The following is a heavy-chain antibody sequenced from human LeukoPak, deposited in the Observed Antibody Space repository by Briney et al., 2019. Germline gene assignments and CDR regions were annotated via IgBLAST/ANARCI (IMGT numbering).Heavy chain of an antibody. Sequence: PGGSLRLSCAASGFTFSSYSMNWVRQAPGKGLEWVSSISSSSSYIYYADSVKGRFTISRDNAKNSLYLQMNSLRAEDTAVYYCARDTTVLRYFDWPDWGQGTLVTVSS. V-gene: IGHV3-21*01. CDR3: ARDTTVLRYFDWPD. D-gene: IGHD3-9*01. CDR2: ISSSSSYI. CDR1: GFTFSSYS. J-gene: IGHJ4*02.